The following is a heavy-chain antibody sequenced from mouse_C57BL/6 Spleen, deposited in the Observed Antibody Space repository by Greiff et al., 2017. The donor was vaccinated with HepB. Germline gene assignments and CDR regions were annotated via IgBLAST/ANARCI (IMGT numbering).Heavy chain of an antibody. CDR1: GYTFTSYW. J-gene: IGHJ2*01. V-gene: IGHV1-69*01. CDR2: IDPSDSYT. Sequence: QVQLQQSGAELVMPGASVKLSCKASGYTFTSYWMHWVKQRPGQGLEWIGEIDPSDSYTNYNQKFKGKSTLTVDKSSSTAYMQLSSLTSADSAVYYCARLDYYGSSYYFDYWGQGTTLTVSS. D-gene: IGHD1-1*01. CDR3: ARLDYYGSSYYFDY.